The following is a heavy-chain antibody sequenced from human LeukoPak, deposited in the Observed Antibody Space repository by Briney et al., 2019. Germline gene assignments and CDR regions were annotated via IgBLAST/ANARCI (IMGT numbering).Heavy chain of an antibody. CDR3: ARMAAAWNNWFDP. J-gene: IGHJ5*02. CDR1: GYSFTSYW. CDR2: IYPGDSDT. V-gene: IGHV5-51*01. D-gene: IGHD6-13*01. Sequence: GESLKISCKGSGYSFTSYWIGWVRHMPGKGLEWMGIIYPGDSDTRYSPSFQGQVTISADKSISTAYLQWSSLKASDTAMYYCARMAAAWNNWFDPWGQGTLVTVSS.